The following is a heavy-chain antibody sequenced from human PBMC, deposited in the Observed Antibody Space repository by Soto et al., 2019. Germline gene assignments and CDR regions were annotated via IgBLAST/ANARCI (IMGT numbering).Heavy chain of an antibody. CDR1: GFTFSSHA. J-gene: IGHJ4*02. D-gene: IGHD3-3*01. Sequence: QVQLVESGGGVVQPGGSLRLSCAASGFTFSSHAVHWVRQAPGKGLEWVAVISHDGSNKYYGDSVKGRFTISRDNSKNTAYMQMNSLRAEATALYYCAKVSRALRVLTPDFDYWGQGTLVTVSS. CDR3: AKVSRALRVLTPDFDY. V-gene: IGHV3-30-3*01. CDR2: ISHDGSNK.